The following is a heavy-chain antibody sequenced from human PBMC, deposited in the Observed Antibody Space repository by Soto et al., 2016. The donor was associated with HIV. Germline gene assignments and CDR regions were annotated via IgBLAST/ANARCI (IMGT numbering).Heavy chain of an antibody. D-gene: IGHD3-22*01. Sequence: QLQLQESGPGLVKPLETLSLTCSVSGGSISSKNYYWGWVRQPPGKGLEWIGTMVYTGSTYYNPSLKSRLTMSAETSKKQFSLKLTSVTAADTAVYYCARQSVYDSILIHRSYFDHVGPG. CDR2: MVYTGST. J-gene: IGHJ4*02. CDR3: ARQSVYDSILIHRSYFDH. CDR1: GGSISSKNYY. V-gene: IGHV4-39*01.